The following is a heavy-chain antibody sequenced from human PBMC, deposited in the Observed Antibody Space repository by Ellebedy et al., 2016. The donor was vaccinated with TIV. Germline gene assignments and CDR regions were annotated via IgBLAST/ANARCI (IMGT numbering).Heavy chain of an antibody. CDR2: IYWNDDK. CDR1: GFSLSTSGVG. CDR3: AHRRSYAGAFDI. V-gene: IGHV2-5*01. Sequence: SGPTLVQPTQTLTLTCTLSGFSLSTSGVGVGWIRQPTGKALEWLTFIYWNDDKRYSPSLKSRLTITKDTSKNQVALTMTNMDPVDTATYYCAHRRSYAGAFDIWGQGTMVTVSS. D-gene: IGHD6-13*01. J-gene: IGHJ3*02.